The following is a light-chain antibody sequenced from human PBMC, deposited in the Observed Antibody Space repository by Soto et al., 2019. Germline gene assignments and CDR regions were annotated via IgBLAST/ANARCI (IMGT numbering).Light chain of an antibody. CDR1: SSDVGSYDY. V-gene: IGLV2-11*01. CDR2: NVN. Sequence: QSALIQPPSVSGSPGQSVTISCTGTSSDVGSYDYVSWYQQHPGTVPKPMIYNVNTRPSGVPDRFSGSKSGTSASLAIGGLQSEDEADYYCAAWDDTLKAVVFGGGTQLTVL. CDR3: AAWDDTLKAVV. J-gene: IGLJ2*01.